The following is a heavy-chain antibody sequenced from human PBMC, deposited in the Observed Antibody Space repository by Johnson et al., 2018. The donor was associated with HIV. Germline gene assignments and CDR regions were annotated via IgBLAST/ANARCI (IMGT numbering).Heavy chain of an antibody. J-gene: IGHJ3*02. Sequence: QVQLVESGGGVVQPGRSLRLSCAASGFTFTSYAMHWVRQAPGKGLEWVAVVSYDGRTKYYADSVKGRFTISRDNSENTLYLQMNSLRAEDTAVVFWAGDSSWRGSLKGGGAFDIWGQGTLVTVSA. CDR1: GFTFTSYA. CDR2: VSYDGRTK. V-gene: IGHV3-30*04. D-gene: IGHD1-26*01. CDR3: AGDSSWRGSLKGGGAFDI.